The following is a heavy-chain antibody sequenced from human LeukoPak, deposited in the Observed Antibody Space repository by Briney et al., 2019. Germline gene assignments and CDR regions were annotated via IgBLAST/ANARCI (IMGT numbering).Heavy chain of an antibody. Sequence: ASVKVSCKASGYSFTGYYLDWVRQAPGQGLEWMGGIIPIFGTANYAQKFQGRVTITADESTSTAYMELSSLRSEDTAVYYCARVPSCSSTSCYTYHGNYYYYMDVWGKGTTVTISS. CDR1: GYSFTGYY. CDR2: IIPIFGTA. J-gene: IGHJ6*03. CDR3: ARVPSCSSTSCYTYHGNYYYYMDV. D-gene: IGHD2-2*02. V-gene: IGHV1-69*13.